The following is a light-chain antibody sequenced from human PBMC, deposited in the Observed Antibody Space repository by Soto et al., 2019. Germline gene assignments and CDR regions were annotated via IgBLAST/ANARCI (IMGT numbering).Light chain of an antibody. CDR1: SSDVGGYSY. J-gene: IGLJ1*01. V-gene: IGLV2-14*01. Sequence: QSALTQPASVSGSPGQSITISCTATSSDVGGYSYVSWFQQHPGKVPKLMIYDVTNRPSGVSNRFSASKSGNTASLTISGLQAEDEADYYCSSYAGSHNYVFGSGTKVTV. CDR2: DVT. CDR3: SSYAGSHNYV.